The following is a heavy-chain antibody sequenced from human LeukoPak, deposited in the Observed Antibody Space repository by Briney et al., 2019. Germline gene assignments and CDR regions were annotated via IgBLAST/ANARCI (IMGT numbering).Heavy chain of an antibody. CDR1: GFTVSSNY. D-gene: IGHD6-19*01. CDR3: ASPQYSSGWFPIYFDY. J-gene: IGHJ4*02. Sequence: GGSPRLSCAASGFTVSSNYMNWVRQAPGKGLEWVSMIYSGGNTYYTDSVKGRFTISRDNSKNTLYLQMNSLRAEDTAVYYCASPQYSSGWFPIYFDYWGQGTLVTVSS. CDR2: IYSGGNT. V-gene: IGHV3-66*01.